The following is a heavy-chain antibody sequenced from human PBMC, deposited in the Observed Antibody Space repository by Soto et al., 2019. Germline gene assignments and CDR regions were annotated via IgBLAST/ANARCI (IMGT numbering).Heavy chain of an antibody. CDR2: INPNSGGT. J-gene: IGHJ4*02. V-gene: IGHV1-2*04. CDR3: ARADYYDSSGTYYFDY. CDR1: GYTFTGYY. Sequence: ASVKVSCKASGYTFTGYYMHWVRQAPGQGLEWMGWINPNSGGTNYAQKFQGWVTMTRDTSVSTAYMELSRLRSDDTAVYYCARADYYDSSGTYYFDYWGQGTLVTVSS. D-gene: IGHD3-22*01.